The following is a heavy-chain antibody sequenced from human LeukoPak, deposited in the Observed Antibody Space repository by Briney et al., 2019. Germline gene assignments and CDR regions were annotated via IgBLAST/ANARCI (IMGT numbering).Heavy chain of an antibody. Sequence: ASVKVSCKASGYTFTSYGISWVRQAPGQGLAWMGWISAYNGNTNYAQKLQGRVTMTTDTSTSTAYMELRSLRSDDTAVYYCARDTAILRFLEWLSPFFDYWGQGTLVTVSS. V-gene: IGHV1-18*01. D-gene: IGHD3-3*01. CDR1: GYTFTSYG. CDR3: ARDTAILRFLEWLSPFFDY. J-gene: IGHJ4*02. CDR2: ISAYNGNT.